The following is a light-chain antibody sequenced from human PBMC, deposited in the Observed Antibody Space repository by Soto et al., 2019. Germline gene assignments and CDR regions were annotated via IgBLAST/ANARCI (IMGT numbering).Light chain of an antibody. CDR1: SSDVGGFEY. V-gene: IGLV2-14*01. Sequence: QSALSQPASVSGPPGQSITISSTGTSSDVGGFEYVSWYQHQPGKAPKLIIYDVTKRPSGVSNRFSGSKSGNTASLTISGIQAEDEGDYYCGSITRSSTSVFGTGTKVTVL. CDR2: DVT. J-gene: IGLJ1*01. CDR3: GSITRSSTSV.